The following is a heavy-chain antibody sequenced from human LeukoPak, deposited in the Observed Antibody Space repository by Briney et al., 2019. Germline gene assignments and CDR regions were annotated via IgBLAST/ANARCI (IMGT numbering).Heavy chain of an antibody. J-gene: IGHJ4*02. CDR2: ISGSGGST. CDR3: AKFLEGMYYFDY. V-gene: IGHV3-23*01. Sequence: GGSLRLSCAASGFTFSSYAISWVRQAPGKGLEWVLAISGSGGSTYYADSVKGRFTISRDNSKNTLYLQMNSLRAEDTAVYYCAKFLEGMYYFDYWGQGTLVTVSS. CDR1: GFTFSSYA.